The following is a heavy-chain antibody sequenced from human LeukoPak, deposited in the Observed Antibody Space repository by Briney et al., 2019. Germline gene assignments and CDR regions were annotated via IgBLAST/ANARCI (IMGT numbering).Heavy chain of an antibody. CDR3: ARGYYGSGSYYNYLFDY. J-gene: IGHJ4*02. V-gene: IGHV3-23*01. Sequence: GGSLRLSCAASGFTFSSYAMSWVRQAPGKGLEWVSAISGSGGSTYYADSVKGRFTISRDNAKNTLYLQMNSLRAEDTAVYYCARGYYGSGSYYNYLFDYWGQGTLVTVSS. CDR1: GFTFSSYA. CDR2: ISGSGGST. D-gene: IGHD3-10*01.